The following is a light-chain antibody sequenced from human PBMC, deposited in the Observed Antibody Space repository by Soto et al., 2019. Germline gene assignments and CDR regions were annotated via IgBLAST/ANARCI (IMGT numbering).Light chain of an antibody. CDR1: QGIRND. CDR2: AAS. Sequence: DIQMTQFPSSLSASVGDRVTITCRASQGIRNDLGWYQQKPGKAPKRLIYAASSLQSGIPSRFSGSGSGTKFTLAISSLEPEDSATFYCLQHSTYPLTFGEGTKVEIK. V-gene: IGKV1-17*01. J-gene: IGKJ4*02. CDR3: LQHSTYPLT.